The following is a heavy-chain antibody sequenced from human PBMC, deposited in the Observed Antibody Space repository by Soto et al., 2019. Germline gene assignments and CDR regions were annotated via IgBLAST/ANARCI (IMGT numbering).Heavy chain of an antibody. V-gene: IGHV5-10-1*01. CDR3: AADGAQYYHGMDV. J-gene: IGHJ6*02. D-gene: IGHD3-10*01. CDR2: IDPSDSYT. Sequence: GESLKISCKGSGYSFTSYWISWVRQIPGKGLEWMGRIDPSDSYTNYSPSFQGHVTISADKSISTAYLQWSSLKASDTAMYFCAADGAQYYHGMDVWGQGTTVTVSS. CDR1: GYSFTSYW.